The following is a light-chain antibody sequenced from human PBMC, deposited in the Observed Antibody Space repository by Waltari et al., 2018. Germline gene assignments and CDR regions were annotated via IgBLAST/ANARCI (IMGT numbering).Light chain of an antibody. CDR3: TTWDGSLSGVL. CDR2: RDN. V-gene: IGLV1-47*01. Sequence: QSVLTQPPSMSATPGQRVTISCSGSSSNDGSNLVFWYQHLPGRAPKLLIYRDNEWPARVPDRLSGSKSGTSACLAISGLRSEDGADYSCTTWDGSLSGVLFGGGTKLTVL. CDR1: SSNDGSNL. J-gene: IGLJ2*01.